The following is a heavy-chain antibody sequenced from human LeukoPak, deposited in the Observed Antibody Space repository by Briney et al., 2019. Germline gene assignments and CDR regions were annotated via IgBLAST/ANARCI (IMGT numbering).Heavy chain of an antibody. D-gene: IGHD5-18*01. V-gene: IGHV5-51*01. CDR1: GYSFTSYW. J-gene: IGHJ6*02. Sequence: GESLQISCKGSGYSFTSYWIGRVRQMRGKGLEWMGIIYPGDSDTRYSPSFQGQVTISADKSISTAYLQWSSLKASDTAMYYCARQDTAMVMGMDVWGQGTTVTVSS. CDR2: IYPGDSDT. CDR3: ARQDTAMVMGMDV.